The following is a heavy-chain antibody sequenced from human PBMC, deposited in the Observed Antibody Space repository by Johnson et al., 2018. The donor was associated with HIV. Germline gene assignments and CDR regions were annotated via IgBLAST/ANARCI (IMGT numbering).Heavy chain of an antibody. CDR3: AKEQWPLSPDAFDI. J-gene: IGHJ3*02. V-gene: IGHV3-30*02. Sequence: QVQLVESGGGVVQPGGSLRLSCAASGFTFSSYGIHWVRQAPGKGLEWVAFIRYDGSNKYYADSVKGRFTISRDNSKNTLYLQMNSLRAEDTAVYYCAKEQWPLSPDAFDIWGQGTMVTVSS. D-gene: IGHD6-19*01. CDR1: GFTFSSYG. CDR2: IRYDGSNK.